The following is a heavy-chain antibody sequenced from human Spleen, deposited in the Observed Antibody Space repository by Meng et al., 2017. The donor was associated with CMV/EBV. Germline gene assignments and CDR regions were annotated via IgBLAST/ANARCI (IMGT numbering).Heavy chain of an antibody. Sequence: SVKVSCKASGGTFSNLAINWVRQARGQGLEWMGGILPIFGTANYAQRFQDRVTITTDQSTGTAYMELSSLRSEDTAVYYCTTGRWGGRGFCSTTGCYHGMDVWGQGTTVTVSS. CDR3: TTGRWGGRGFCSTTGCYHGMDV. J-gene: IGHJ6*02. D-gene: IGHD2-2*01. CDR1: GGTFSNLA. CDR2: ILPIFGTA. V-gene: IGHV1-69*05.